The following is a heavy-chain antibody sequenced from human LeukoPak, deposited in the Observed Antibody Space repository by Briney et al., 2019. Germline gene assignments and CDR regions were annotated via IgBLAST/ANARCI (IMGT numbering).Heavy chain of an antibody. CDR2: ISAYNGNT. CDR3: ARDSGLRFLEWLPHYYYGMDV. CDR1: GYTFTSYG. V-gene: IGHV1-18*01. Sequence: ASVKVSRKASGYTFTSYGISWVRQAPGQGLEWMGWISAYNGNTNYAQKLQGRVTMTTDTSTSTAYMELRSLRSDDTAVYYCARDSGLRFLEWLPHYYYGMDVWGQGTTVTVSS. D-gene: IGHD3-3*01. J-gene: IGHJ6*02.